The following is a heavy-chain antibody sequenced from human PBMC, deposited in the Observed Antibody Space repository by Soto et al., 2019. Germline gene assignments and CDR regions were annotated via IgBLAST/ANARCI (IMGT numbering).Heavy chain of an antibody. Sequence: SETLSLTCTVSGGTISSWYWSWIRQRPGKGLEWIGYIYYSGSTNCNPSLKSRVTISVDTSKNQFSLKLSSVTAADTAVYYCARRYGSAIDYWGQGTLVTVSS. J-gene: IGHJ4*02. CDR2: IYYSGST. V-gene: IGHV4-59*08. CDR1: GGTISSWY. CDR3: ARRYGSAIDY. D-gene: IGHD1-26*01.